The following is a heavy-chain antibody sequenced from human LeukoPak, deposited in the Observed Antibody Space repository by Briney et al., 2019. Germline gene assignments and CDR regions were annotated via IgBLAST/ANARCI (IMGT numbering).Heavy chain of an antibody. J-gene: IGHJ4*02. D-gene: IGHD6-6*01. Sequence: PSETLSLTCAVSGASVRSSGHNWGWIRQTPGKGLEWIATISSKGNTYYKPSLQSRVTITIDVSKNQFSLRVSAVTDADTAVYYCVRDGRVVCFEHWGRGTLLTVSS. CDR2: ISSKGNT. CDR3: VRDGRVVCFEH. V-gene: IGHV4-39*07. CDR1: GASVRSSGHN.